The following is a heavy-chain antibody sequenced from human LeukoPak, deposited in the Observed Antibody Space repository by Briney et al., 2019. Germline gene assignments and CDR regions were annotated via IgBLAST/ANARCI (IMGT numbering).Heavy chain of an antibody. D-gene: IGHD3-16*01. V-gene: IGHV3-11*06. CDR1: GITFSDYY. J-gene: IGHJ4*02. Sequence: GGSLRLSCAASGITFSDYYMSWIRQAPGKGLEWVSYISSSSSYTNYADSVKGRFTISRDNAKNSVYLQMNSLRAEDTAVYYCASWATGIDYWGQRTLVTVSS. CDR3: ASWATGIDY. CDR2: ISSSSSYT.